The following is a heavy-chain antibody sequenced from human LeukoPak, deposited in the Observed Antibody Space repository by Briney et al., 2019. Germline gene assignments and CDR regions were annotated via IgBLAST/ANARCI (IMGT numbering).Heavy chain of an antibody. D-gene: IGHD6-19*01. V-gene: IGHV4-34*01. Sequence: KPSETLSLTCAVYGGSFSGYYWSWIRQPPGKGLEWIREINHSGSTNYNPSLKSRVTISVDTSKNQFSLKLSSVTAADTAVYYCATTKGVAVAGTSIDPADYWGQGTLVTVSS. J-gene: IGHJ4*02. CDR2: INHSGST. CDR3: ATTKGVAVAGTSIDPADY. CDR1: GGSFSGYY.